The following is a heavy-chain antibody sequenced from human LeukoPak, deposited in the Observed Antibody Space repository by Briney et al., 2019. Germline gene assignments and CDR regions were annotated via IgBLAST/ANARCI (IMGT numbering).Heavy chain of an antibody. D-gene: IGHD3-22*01. CDR1: GFTLSSYN. V-gene: IGHV3-23*01. CDR2: ISGSGGST. CDR3: ANFNYDSSGYYLN. J-gene: IGHJ4*02. Sequence: GGSLRLSCTASGFTLSSYNMKWVRQAPGKGLEWVSAISGSGGSTYYADSVKGRFTISRDNSKNTLYLQMNSLRAEDTAVYYCANFNYDSSGYYLNWGQGTLVTVSS.